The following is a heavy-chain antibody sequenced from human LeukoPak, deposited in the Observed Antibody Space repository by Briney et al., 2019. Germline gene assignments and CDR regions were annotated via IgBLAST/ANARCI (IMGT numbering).Heavy chain of an antibody. J-gene: IGHJ3*02. CDR3: ARDLDIAVAGTSDAFDI. V-gene: IGHV3-48*03. CDR2: ISSSGSTI. CDR1: GFTFSSYE. Sequence: TGGSLRLSCAASGFTFSSYEMNWVRQAPGKGLEWVLYISSSGSTIYYADSVKGRFTISRDNAKNSLYLQINSLRAEDTAVYYCARDLDIAVAGTSDAFDIWGQGTMVTVSS. D-gene: IGHD6-19*01.